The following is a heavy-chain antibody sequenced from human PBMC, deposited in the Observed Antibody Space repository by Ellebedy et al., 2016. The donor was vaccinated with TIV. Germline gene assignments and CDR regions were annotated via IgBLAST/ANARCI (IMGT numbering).Heavy chain of an antibody. CDR1: GFTFEDFA. D-gene: IGHD5-18*01. Sequence: PGGSLRLSCVVSGFTFEDFAFYWVRQAPGKGLEWVSGINWSGATFGHADSVKGRFTISRDNAKNTLYLQMDSLRVDDMALYFCARSRGFSYGNDAFDLWGQGTVVIVSS. J-gene: IGHJ3*01. CDR3: ARSRGFSYGNDAFDL. CDR2: INWSGATF. V-gene: IGHV3-9*03.